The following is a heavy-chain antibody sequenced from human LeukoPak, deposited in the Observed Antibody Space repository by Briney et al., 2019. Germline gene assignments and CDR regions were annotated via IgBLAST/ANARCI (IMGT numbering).Heavy chain of an antibody. V-gene: IGHV3-23*01. J-gene: IGHJ4*02. CDR1: GFTFSSYA. D-gene: IGHD3-10*01. CDR2: ISGSGGST. Sequence: GGSLRLSCAASGFTFSSYAMSWVRQAPGKGLEWVSAISGSGGSTYYADSVKDRFTISRDNSKNTLYLQMNSLRAEDTAVYYCAKVVEGSGSPDYWGQGTLVTVSS. CDR3: AKVVEGSGSPDY.